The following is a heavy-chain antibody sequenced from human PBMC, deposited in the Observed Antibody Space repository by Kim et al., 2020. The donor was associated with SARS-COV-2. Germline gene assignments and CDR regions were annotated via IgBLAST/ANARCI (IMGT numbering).Heavy chain of an antibody. V-gene: IGHV4-31*02. Sequence: GSTYHTPALQSRVTISVDTSKTPFSLKLSSVIAADTAVYYCARESGGDFDYWGQGTLVTVSS. CDR3: ARESGGDFDY. CDR2: GST. J-gene: IGHJ4*02.